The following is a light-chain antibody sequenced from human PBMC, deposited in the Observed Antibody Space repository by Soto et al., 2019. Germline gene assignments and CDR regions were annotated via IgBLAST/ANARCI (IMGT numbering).Light chain of an antibody. Sequence: QSVLTQPASVSGSPGQSITISCTGTSSDIGGYNFVSWYQQHPGKAPKLIISDVTNRPSGVSNRFSGSKSGNTASLTISGLQAEDEADYYCSSYSSSTFYVFGTGTKLTVL. CDR3: SSYSSSTFYV. V-gene: IGLV2-14*03. J-gene: IGLJ1*01. CDR2: DVT. CDR1: SSDIGGYNF.